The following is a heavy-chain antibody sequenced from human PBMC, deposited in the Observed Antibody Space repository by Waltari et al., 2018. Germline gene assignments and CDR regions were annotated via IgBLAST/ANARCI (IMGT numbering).Heavy chain of an antibody. CDR2: IYYSGST. Sequence: QVQLQESGPGLVKPSQTLSLTCTVSGGSISSGGYYWSWIRQHPGKGLEWIGYIYYSGSTYYNPSLKSRVTISVDTSKNQFSLKLSSVTAADTAVYYCARGDRSSGYYLGATIFDYWGQGTLVTVSS. D-gene: IGHD3-22*01. V-gene: IGHV4-31*03. CDR3: ARGDRSSGYYLGATIFDY. CDR1: GGSISSGGYY. J-gene: IGHJ4*02.